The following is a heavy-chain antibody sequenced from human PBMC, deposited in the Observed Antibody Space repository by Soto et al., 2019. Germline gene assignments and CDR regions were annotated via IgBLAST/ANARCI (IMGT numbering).Heavy chain of an antibody. V-gene: IGHV4-34*01. D-gene: IGHD4-17*01. CDR2: INHSGST. J-gene: IGHJ5*02. CDR1: GGSFSGYY. CDR3: ARGRGLRYNWFDP. Sequence: SETLSLTCAVYGGSFSGYYWSWIRQPPGKGLEWIGEINHSGSTNYNPSLKSRVTISVDTSKNQFSLKLSSVTAADTAVYYCARGRGLRYNWFDPWGQGTLVTVSS.